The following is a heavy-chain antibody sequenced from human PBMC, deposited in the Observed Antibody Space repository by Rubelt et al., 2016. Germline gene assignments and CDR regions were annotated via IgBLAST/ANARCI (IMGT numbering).Heavy chain of an antibody. CDR2: INQDGSEK. CDR1: GFTFSSHW. J-gene: IGHJ4*02. Sequence: EVQVVESGGALVQPGGSLRLSCVGSGFTFSSHWMSWVRQAPGKGLEWVANINQDGSEKSYVDSVKGRFTISRDNAKNALFRQMNSLRVEDTAVYYCVTHGPYWGQGTLVTVSS. V-gene: IGHV3-7*01. CDR3: VTHGPY.